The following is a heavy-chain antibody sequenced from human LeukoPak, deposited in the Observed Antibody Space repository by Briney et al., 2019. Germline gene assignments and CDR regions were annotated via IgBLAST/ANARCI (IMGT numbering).Heavy chain of an antibody. CDR3: ARTPMGYFDY. CDR2: IDWDDDK. D-gene: IGHD3-16*01. V-gene: IGHV2-70*04. Sequence: SGPALVKPTQTLTLTCTFSGFSLSTSGMRVSWIRQPAGKALEWLARIDWDDDKFYSTSLKTRLTISKDTSKNQVVLTMTNMDPVDTATYYCARTPMGYFDYWGQGTLVTVSS. CDR1: GFSLSTSGMR. J-gene: IGHJ4*02.